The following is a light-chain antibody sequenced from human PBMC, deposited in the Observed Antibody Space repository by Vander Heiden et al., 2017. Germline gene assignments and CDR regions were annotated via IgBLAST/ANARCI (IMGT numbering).Light chain of an antibody. CDR3: SSYTSSSIYV. CDR1: SSDVGGYNY. V-gene: IGLV2-14*03. CDR2: DVS. Sequence: QSALTQPASVSGSPGQSITISCTGTSSDVGGYNYVSWYQQHTAKAHKFMIYDVSKRPAGVSNRFSGSKAGNTASLTISGLQAEDEADYYCSSYTSSSIYVFGTGTKVTVL. J-gene: IGLJ1*01.